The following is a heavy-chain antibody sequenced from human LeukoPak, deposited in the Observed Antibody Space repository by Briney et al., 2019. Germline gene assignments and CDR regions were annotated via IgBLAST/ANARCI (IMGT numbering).Heavy chain of an antibody. Sequence: GGSLRLSCAPSGFTFSSYWMHWVRHAPGKGLLWVSQINSDGSSTSYADSVKGRFTISRDNAKNTLYLQMNSLRAEDTAVYYCARDEFQLGIDYGGQGILVTVPS. D-gene: IGHD3-10*01. CDR1: GFTFSSYW. V-gene: IGHV3-74*01. J-gene: IGHJ4*02. CDR2: INSDGSST. CDR3: ARDEFQLGIDY.